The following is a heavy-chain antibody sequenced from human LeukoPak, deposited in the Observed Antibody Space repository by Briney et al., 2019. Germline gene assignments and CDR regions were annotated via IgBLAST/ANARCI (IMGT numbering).Heavy chain of an antibody. CDR2: ISGSGGST. Sequence: GGSLRLSCAASGFAFSSYAMSWVRQAPGKGLEGVSAISGSGGSTYYADSVKGRFTISRDNSKNTLYLQMNSLRAEDTAVYYCAKARPAAIRGYYFDYWGQGTLVTVSS. D-gene: IGHD2-2*02. CDR3: AKARPAAIRGYYFDY. V-gene: IGHV3-23*01. CDR1: GFAFSSYA. J-gene: IGHJ4*02.